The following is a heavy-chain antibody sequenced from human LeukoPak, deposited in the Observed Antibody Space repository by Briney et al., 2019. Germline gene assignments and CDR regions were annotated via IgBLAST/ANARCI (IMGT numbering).Heavy chain of an antibody. CDR3: ARTTTPHYYGSGSYALGY. J-gene: IGHJ4*02. Sequence: GGSLRLSCAASGFTFSTYAMHWVRQGPGKGLEWVGVISYDGRNKYYAESVKGRFTISRDNSKNTLYLQMSSLSAEDTAVYYCARTTTPHYYGSGSYALGYWGQGTLVTVPS. CDR2: ISYDGRNK. V-gene: IGHV3-30*04. CDR1: GFTFSTYA. D-gene: IGHD3-10*01.